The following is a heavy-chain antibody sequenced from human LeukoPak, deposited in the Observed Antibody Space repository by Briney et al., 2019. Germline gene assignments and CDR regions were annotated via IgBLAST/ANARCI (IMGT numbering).Heavy chain of an antibody. CDR1: GYTFTSYY. Sequence: ASVKVSWKASGYTFTSYYMHWVRQAPGQGLEWMGIINPSGGSTSYAQKFQGRVTMTRDTSTSTVYMELSSLRSEDTAVYYCARGGDYYDSSGYYYDYWGQGTLVTVSS. D-gene: IGHD3-22*01. V-gene: IGHV1-46*01. J-gene: IGHJ4*02. CDR2: INPSGGST. CDR3: ARGGDYYDSSGYYYDY.